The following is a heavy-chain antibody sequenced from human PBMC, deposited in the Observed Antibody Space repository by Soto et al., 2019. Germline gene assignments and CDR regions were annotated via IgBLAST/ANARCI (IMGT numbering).Heavy chain of an antibody. CDR3: ARSSNWNFGSSNWFDP. D-gene: IGHD1-7*01. V-gene: IGHV2-70*01. J-gene: IGHJ5*02. CDR2: IDWDDDK. Sequence: ASGPTLVNPTQTLTLTCTFSGFSLSTSGMCVSWIRQPPGKALEWLALIDWDDDKYYSTSLKTRLTISKDTSKNQVVLTMTNMDPVDTATYYCARSSNWNFGSSNWFDPWGQGTLVTVSS. CDR1: GFSLSTSGMC.